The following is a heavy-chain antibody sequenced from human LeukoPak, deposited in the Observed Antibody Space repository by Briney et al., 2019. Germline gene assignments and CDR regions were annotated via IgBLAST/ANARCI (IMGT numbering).Heavy chain of an antibody. CDR2: IYYSGIT. J-gene: IGHJ4*02. CDR1: GGSISSGGYY. D-gene: IGHD3-16*02. Sequence: SETLSLTCTVSGGSISSGGYYWSWIRQHPGKGLEWIGYIYYSGITFYNPSLKSRVTLSVDTSKNQFSLNLSSVTAADTAVYFCARDNMRSYLDYWGQGTLVTVSS. V-gene: IGHV4-31*03. CDR3: ARDNMRSYLDY.